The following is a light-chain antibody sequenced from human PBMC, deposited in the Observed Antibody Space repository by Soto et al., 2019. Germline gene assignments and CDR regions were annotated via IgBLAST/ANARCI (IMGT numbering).Light chain of an antibody. CDR1: QGISSA. CDR3: HQFNSYPQQT. CDR2: DAS. Sequence: AIQLTQSPSSLSASAGDRVTITCRASQGISSALAWYQQKPGKPPKLLIYDASSLESGVPSRFSGSGSGTDFTLTISSLQPEDFATYYCHQFNSYPQQTFGQGTKVEIK. V-gene: IGKV1-13*02. J-gene: IGKJ2*01.